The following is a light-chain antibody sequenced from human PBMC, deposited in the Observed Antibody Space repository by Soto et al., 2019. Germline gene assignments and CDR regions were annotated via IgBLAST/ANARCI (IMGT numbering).Light chain of an antibody. V-gene: IGKV1-33*01. J-gene: IGKJ5*01. Sequence: EIRVTQCQCSLSASGGDIFTISFQASQNINNYLNWYQQKPGRAPKLLIYDASNLEAGVPSRFRGSGSGTDFTFTISRLQPEDIATYYCQQYENLPTFGQGTQLEIK. CDR2: DAS. CDR3: QQYENLPT. CDR1: QNINNY.